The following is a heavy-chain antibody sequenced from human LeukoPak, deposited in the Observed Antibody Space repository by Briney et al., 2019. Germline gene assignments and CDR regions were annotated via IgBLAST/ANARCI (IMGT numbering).Heavy chain of an antibody. V-gene: IGHV4-39*01. CDR3: ARYSTSSGWFDR. CDR2: MHYSGSN. Sequence: SVTLSLTCTVSGRSISSCDYYWCWIRQPPGKGLDWIGSMHYSGSNAYSPSLKSRVIIFVDTCKNQYSLKLTYVTPADTAVYFCARYSTSSGWFDRWGQGSLVTVSS. CDR1: GRSISSCDYY. D-gene: IGHD6-6*01. J-gene: IGHJ5*02.